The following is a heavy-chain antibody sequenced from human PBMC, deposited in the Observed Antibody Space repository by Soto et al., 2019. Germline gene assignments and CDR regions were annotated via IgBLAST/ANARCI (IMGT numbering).Heavy chain of an antibody. V-gene: IGHV3-7*01. J-gene: IGHJ6*02. Sequence: PGGSLRLSCAASGFTFSSYWMSWVRRAPGKGLEWVANIKQDGSEKYYVDSVKGRFTISRDNAKNSLYLQMNSLRAEDTAVYYCARDPNIVLVPAALRSYYYYYGMDVWGQGTTVTVSS. CDR3: ARDPNIVLVPAALRSYYYYYGMDV. D-gene: IGHD2-2*01. CDR1: GFTFSSYW. CDR2: IKQDGSEK.